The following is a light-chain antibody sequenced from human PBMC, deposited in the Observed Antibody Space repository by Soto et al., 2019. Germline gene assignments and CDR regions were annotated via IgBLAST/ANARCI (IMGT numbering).Light chain of an antibody. J-gene: IGKJ1*01. CDR1: QTIDSW. CDR3: QQYHIYSGT. Sequence: DIQITQSPSTLSASVGDRVTITFPASQTIDSWLAWYQQRPGKPPNLLIYKASTLASGVPSRFSGSGSGTEFTLTINSLQPDDFATYYCQQYHIYSGTFGQGTKGDIK. CDR2: KAS. V-gene: IGKV1-5*03.